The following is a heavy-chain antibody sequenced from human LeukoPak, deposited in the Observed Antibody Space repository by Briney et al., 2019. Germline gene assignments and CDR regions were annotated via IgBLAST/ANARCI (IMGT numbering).Heavy chain of an antibody. V-gene: IGHV3-7*01. CDR2: IKQDGSEK. CDR3: ARGAGAVAGHYYYGMDV. D-gene: IGHD6-19*01. J-gene: IGHJ6*02. CDR1: GFTFSSYW. Sequence: XRLSCAASGFTFSSYWMSWVRQAPGKGLEWVANIKQDGSEKYYVDSVKGRFTISRDNAKNSLYLQMNSLRAEDTAVYYCARGAGAVAGHYYYGMDVWGQGTTVTVSS.